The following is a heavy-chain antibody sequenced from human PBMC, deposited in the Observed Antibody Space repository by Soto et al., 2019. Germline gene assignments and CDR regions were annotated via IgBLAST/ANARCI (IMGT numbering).Heavy chain of an antibody. Sequence: EVQLVESGGGLVQPGGSLRLSCAASGFTFSSYSMNWVRQAPGKGLEWVSYISSSSSTTYYADSVKGRFTISRDNAKNSLYLQMNSLRAEDTAVYYCARGGGGYCSGGSCYSGYYMDVWGKGTTVTVSS. CDR2: ISSSSSTT. J-gene: IGHJ6*03. V-gene: IGHV3-48*01. CDR3: ARGGGGYCSGGSCYSGYYMDV. CDR1: GFTFSSYS. D-gene: IGHD2-15*01.